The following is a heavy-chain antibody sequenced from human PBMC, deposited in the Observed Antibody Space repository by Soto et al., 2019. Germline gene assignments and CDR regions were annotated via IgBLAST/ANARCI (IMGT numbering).Heavy chain of an antibody. J-gene: IGHJ4*02. D-gene: IGHD3-22*01. CDR1: GYSFSTYG. V-gene: IGHV1-18*04. Sequence: ASVKVSCKASGYSFSTYGISWVRQAPGQGLEWMGWISASGDTNYAQKLQGRVTVTADTSTSTAYMELWSLTSDDTAVYYCVRSGYLNRDFDFWGQGTLVTVSS. CDR2: ISASGDT. CDR3: VRSGYLNRDFDF.